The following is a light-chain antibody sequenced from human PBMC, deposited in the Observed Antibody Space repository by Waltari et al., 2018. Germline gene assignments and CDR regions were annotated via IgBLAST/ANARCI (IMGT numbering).Light chain of an antibody. J-gene: IGKJ1*01. Sequence: EIVLTQSPATLSLSPGEVATLSCRASQSVSTYLAWYQQKPGQAPRLLIYDASIGAADIPARFSGSGSETDFTLTISSLDPEDFAIYYCQQRSTWPRVGVTFGQGTRVDLK. CDR2: DAS. CDR3: QQRSTWPRVGVT. CDR1: QSVSTY. V-gene: IGKV3-11*01.